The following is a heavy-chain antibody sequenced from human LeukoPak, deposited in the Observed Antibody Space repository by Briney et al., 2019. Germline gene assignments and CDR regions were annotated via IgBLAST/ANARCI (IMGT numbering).Heavy chain of an antibody. D-gene: IGHD3-22*01. J-gene: IGHJ6*02. CDR1: GFTFSSYG. Sequence: GSLRLSCAASGFTFSSYGMHWVRQAPGKGLEWVAVIWYDGSNKYYADSVKGRFTISRDNSKNTLYLQMNSLRAEDTAVYYCARDTMIVVDPAYYYGMDVWGQGTTVTVSS. V-gene: IGHV3-33*01. CDR3: ARDTMIVVDPAYYYGMDV. CDR2: IWYDGSNK.